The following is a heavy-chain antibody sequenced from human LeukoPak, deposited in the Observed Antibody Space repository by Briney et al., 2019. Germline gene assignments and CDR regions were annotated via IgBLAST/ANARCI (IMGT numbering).Heavy chain of an antibody. D-gene: IGHD4-11*01. CDR1: GFTFSSYG. CDR3: AKDLSHALSLPTERWFDP. J-gene: IGHJ5*02. V-gene: IGHV3-30*02. CDR2: IRHDGSNK. Sequence: GGSLRLSCAASGFTFSSYGMHWVRQAPGKGLEWVAFIRHDGSNKYYADSVKGRFTISRDNSKNTLYLQMNSLRAEDTAVYYCAKDLSHALSLPTERWFDPWGQGTLVTVSS.